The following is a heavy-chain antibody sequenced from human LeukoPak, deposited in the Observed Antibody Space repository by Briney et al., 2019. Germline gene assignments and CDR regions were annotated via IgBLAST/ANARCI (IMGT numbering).Heavy chain of an antibody. J-gene: IGHJ3*02. CDR3: ARDGGPAFDI. D-gene: IGHD3-16*01. Sequence: SETLSLTCTVSGGSISSYYWSWIRQPPGKGLEWIGYIYYSGSTNYNPSFKSRVTISVDTSKNQFSLKLSSVTAADTAVYYCARDGGPAFDIWGQGTMVTVSS. V-gene: IGHV4-59*01. CDR2: IYYSGST. CDR1: GGSISSYY.